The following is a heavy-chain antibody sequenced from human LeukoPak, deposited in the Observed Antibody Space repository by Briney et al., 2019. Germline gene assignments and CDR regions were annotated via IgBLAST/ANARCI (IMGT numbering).Heavy chain of an antibody. J-gene: IGHJ4*02. V-gene: IGHV1-2*02. D-gene: IGHD3-3*01. CDR3: ARGEGISITIFGVVLDY. Sequence: GASVKVSCKASGYTFTGYYMHWVRQAPGQGLEWMGWINPNSGGTNYAQKFQGRVTMTRDTSISTAYMELSRLRSDDTAMYYCARGEGISITIFGVVLDYWGQGTLVTVSS. CDR1: GYTFTGYY. CDR2: INPNSGGT.